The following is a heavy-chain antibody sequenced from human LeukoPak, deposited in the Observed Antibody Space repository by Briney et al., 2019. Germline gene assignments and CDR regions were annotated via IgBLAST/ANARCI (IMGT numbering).Heavy chain of an antibody. CDR1: GDSISSYY. J-gene: IGHJ4*02. CDR3: ARGYFDWLPDY. CDR2: IYYSGST. Sequence: SETLSLTCTVSGDSISSYYWSWIRQPPGKGLEWIGYIYYSGSTNYNPSLKSRVTISVDTSKNQLSLKLSSVTAADTAVYYCARGYFDWLPDYWGQGTLVTVSS. D-gene: IGHD3-9*01. V-gene: IGHV4-59*01.